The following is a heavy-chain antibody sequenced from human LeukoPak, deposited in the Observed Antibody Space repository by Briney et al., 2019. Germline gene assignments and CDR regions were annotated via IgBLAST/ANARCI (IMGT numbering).Heavy chain of an antibody. CDR2: IYYSGST. V-gene: IGHV4-59*08. D-gene: IGHD5-12*01. CDR3: ARALIVATIGVLFDP. Sequence: SETLSLTCTVSGGSISSYYWSWIWQPPGKGLEWIGYIYYSGSTNYNPSLKSRVTISVDTSKNQFSLKLSSVTAADTAVYYCARALIVATIGVLFDPWGQGTLVTVSS. J-gene: IGHJ5*02. CDR1: GGSISSYY.